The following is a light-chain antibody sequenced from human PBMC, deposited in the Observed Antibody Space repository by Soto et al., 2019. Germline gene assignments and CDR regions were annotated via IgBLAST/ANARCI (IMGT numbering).Light chain of an antibody. V-gene: IGLV2-14*03. J-gene: IGLJ2*01. CDR1: RSDIGAYNF. CDR3: TSWTTSSTML. Sequence: QSALTQPASVSGSPGQSITISCTGTRSDIGAYNFVSWYQQHPGEVPKLILYDVNVRPSGVSNLFSGSKSGNTASLTISGFQAEDEADYYCTSWTTSSTMLFGGGTKVTVL. CDR2: DVN.